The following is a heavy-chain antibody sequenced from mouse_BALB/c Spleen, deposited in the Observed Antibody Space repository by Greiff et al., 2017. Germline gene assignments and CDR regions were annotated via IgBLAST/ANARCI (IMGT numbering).Heavy chain of an antibody. CDR3: ASPPYYGSAWLAY. CDR1: GFNIKDTY. J-gene: IGHJ3*01. CDR2: IDPANGNT. D-gene: IGHD2-10*01. Sequence: VQLQQSGAELVKPGASVKLSCTASGFNIKDTYMHWVKQRPEQGLEWIGRIDPANGNTKYDPKFQGKATITAHTSSNTAYLQLSSLTSEDTAVYYCASPPYYGSAWLAYWGQGTLVTVSA. V-gene: IGHV14-3*02.